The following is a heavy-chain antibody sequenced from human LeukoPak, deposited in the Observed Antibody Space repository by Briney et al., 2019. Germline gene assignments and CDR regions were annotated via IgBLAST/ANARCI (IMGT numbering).Heavy chain of an antibody. V-gene: IGHV1-18*01. CDR3: ATSRTIAPAGTGDY. CDR2: ISTYNGNT. J-gene: IGHJ4*02. D-gene: IGHD6-13*01. Sequence: ASVKVSCKASGFTFTTYGISWVRQAPGQGLEWMGWISTYNGNTNTDYAQKLQGRVTMTTDTSTSTAYMELRSLRSDDTAVYYCATSRTIAPAGTGDYWGQGTLVTVSS. CDR1: GFTFTTYG.